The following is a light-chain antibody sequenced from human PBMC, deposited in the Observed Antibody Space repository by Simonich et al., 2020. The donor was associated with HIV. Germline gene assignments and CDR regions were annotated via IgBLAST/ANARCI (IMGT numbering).Light chain of an antibody. J-gene: IGKJ4*01. CDR3: QQLNSYPRALT. CDR1: QGISNS. V-gene: IGKV1-9*01. Sequence: DIQMTQSPSSLSASVGDRVTITCRARQGISNSLAWYHQKPGEAPKRLLYAASTFPRGVPSRFSGSGSGTEFTLTISSLQTEDFATYYCQQLNSYPRALTFGGGTKVEIK. CDR2: AAS.